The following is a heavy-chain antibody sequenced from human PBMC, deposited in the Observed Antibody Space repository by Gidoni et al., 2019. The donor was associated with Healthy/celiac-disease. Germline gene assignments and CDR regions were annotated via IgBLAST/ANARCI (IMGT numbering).Heavy chain of an antibody. Sequence: GRSLRLSCAASGFTFSSYGMHWVRQAPGKGLEWVAVICYDGSNKYYADSVKGRLTISSDNSKNPLYLQMNSLRAEDTAVYYCARDRIPKKASTSNLDYWGQGTLVTVSS. J-gene: IGHJ4*02. CDR3: ARDRIPKKASTSNLDY. D-gene: IGHD7-27*01. CDR1: GFTFSSYG. CDR2: ICYDGSNK. V-gene: IGHV3-33*01.